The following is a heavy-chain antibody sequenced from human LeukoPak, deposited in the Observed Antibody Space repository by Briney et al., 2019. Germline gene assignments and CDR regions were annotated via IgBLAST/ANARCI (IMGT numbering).Heavy chain of an antibody. V-gene: IGHV1-2*02. CDR3: ARGRDKTTSPAIDY. CDR2: ISPKSGDT. Sequence: ASVRLSCTASGYTFSGYYMHWVRQAPGQGHEWMGWISPKSGDTNYAQNFQGRVTMTRDTSISTAYMELSRLTSDDTAVYYCARGRDKTTSPAIDYWGQETLVTVSS. CDR1: GYTFSGYY. J-gene: IGHJ4*02. D-gene: IGHD2-2*01.